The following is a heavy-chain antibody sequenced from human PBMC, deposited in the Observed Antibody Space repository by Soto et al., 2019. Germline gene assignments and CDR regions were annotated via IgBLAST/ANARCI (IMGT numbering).Heavy chain of an antibody. CDR1: GGTFSRYT. J-gene: IGHJ4*02. D-gene: IGHD2-21*01. CDR3: ARGGDQTMSFDY. V-gene: IGHV1-69*08. CDR2: IIPTLGST. Sequence: QVHLVQSGAEVKKPGSAVTVSCTASGGTFSRYTIHSVRQAPGQGLEWMGRIIPTLGSTDYTQKFQDRVTFTPYTSTGTSYMKLSSLRYEDTAVYYCARGGDQTMSFDYWGQGTLVTVSS.